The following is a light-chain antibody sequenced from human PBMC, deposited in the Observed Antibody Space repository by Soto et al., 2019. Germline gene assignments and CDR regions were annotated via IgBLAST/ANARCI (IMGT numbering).Light chain of an antibody. CDR1: QSISSSY. CDR2: GAS. Sequence: EIVLTQSPGTLSLSPGERATLSCMASQSISSSYLAWYQQKPGQAPRLLVYGASSRATGIPDRFSGSGSGTDFTLTISRLVPEDFALYYCQQYSSTFWTFGQGTKV. V-gene: IGKV3-20*01. CDR3: QQYSSTFWT. J-gene: IGKJ1*01.